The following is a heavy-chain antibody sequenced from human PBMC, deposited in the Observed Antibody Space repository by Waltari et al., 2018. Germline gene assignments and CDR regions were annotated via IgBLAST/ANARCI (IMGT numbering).Heavy chain of an antibody. V-gene: IGHV1-2*06. J-gene: IGHJ4*02. CDR2: INPNSGGT. CDR1: GYTFTGYY. CDR3: ARDLVDIVATITFDY. D-gene: IGHD5-12*01. Sequence: QVQLVQSGAEVKKPGASVKVSCKASGYTFTGYYMHWVRQAPGQGLEWMGRINPNSGGTNYAQKFQGRVTMTRDTSISTAYMELSKMRSDDTAVYYCARDLVDIVATITFDYWGQGTLVTVSS.